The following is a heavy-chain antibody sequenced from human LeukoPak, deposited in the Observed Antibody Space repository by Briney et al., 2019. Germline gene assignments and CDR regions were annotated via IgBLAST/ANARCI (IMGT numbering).Heavy chain of an antibody. CDR3: ARETGDGGTYFDY. CDR2: IYYSGST. Sequence: SETLSLTCTVSGGSISSYYWSWIRQPPGKGLEWIGYIYYSGSTNYNPSLKSRVTISVDTSKNQFSLKLSSVTAADTAVYYCARETGDGGTYFDYWGQGTLVTVSS. D-gene: IGHD7-27*01. J-gene: IGHJ4*02. V-gene: IGHV4-59*01. CDR1: GGSISSYY.